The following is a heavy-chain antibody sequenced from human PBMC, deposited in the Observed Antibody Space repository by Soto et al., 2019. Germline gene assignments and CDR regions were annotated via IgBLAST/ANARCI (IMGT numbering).Heavy chain of an antibody. D-gene: IGHD3-10*01. CDR1: GYTFTGYY. J-gene: IGHJ6*02. CDR2: INPNSGGT. Sequence: QVQLVQSGAEVKKPGASVKVSCKASGYTFTGYYMHWVRQAPGQGLEWMGWINPNSGGTNYAQKFQGWVTMTRDTSISTAYMELSRLRSDDTAVYYCARGVAFYYSSGSPEYYGMDVWGQGTTVTVSS. CDR3: ARGVAFYYSSGSPEYYGMDV. V-gene: IGHV1-2*04.